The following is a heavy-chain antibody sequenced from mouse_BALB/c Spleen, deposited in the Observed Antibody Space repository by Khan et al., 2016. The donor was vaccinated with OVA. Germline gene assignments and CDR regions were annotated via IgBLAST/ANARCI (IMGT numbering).Heavy chain of an antibody. CDR2: IWGDGST. J-gene: IGHJ3*01. V-gene: IGHV2-6-7*01. D-gene: IGHD1-1*01. CDR1: GISLTDYG. CDR3: ARELRVGGFDY. Sequence: VELVDSGPGLVAPSQSLSITCTVSGISLTDYGVNWVRQPPGKRLEWLGLIWGDGSTDYASALKSRLSINKDNSKSQVFLKMNSLQTDDTARYYCARELRVGGFDYWGQGTLVTVSA.